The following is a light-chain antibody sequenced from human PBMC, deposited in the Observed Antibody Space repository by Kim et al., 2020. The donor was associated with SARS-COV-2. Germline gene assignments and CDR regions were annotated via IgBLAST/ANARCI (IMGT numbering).Light chain of an antibody. CDR3: QQYDNWPPYT. V-gene: IGKV3-15*01. Sequence: VFPGKRATMSGRASQSVKSNLVWYQQKPGQAPRLLIYGASTRATGIPARFSGSGSGTDFTLTISSLQSEDFALYYCQQYDNWPPYTFGQGTKLEIK. J-gene: IGKJ2*01. CDR1: QSVKSN. CDR2: GAS.